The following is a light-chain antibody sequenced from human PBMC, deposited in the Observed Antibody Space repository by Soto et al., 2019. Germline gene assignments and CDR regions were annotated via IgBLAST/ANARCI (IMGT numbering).Light chain of an antibody. Sequence: DIQLTQSPSFLSASVGDRVTITCRVSQGISSYLAWYQQKPGKAPKLRIYAASTLQSGVPSRFSGSGSGTEFTLTISSLQPEDFATYYCQQLNSYPQVTFGQGTKLEIK. CDR3: QQLNSYPQVT. CDR2: AAS. J-gene: IGKJ2*01. CDR1: QGISSY. V-gene: IGKV1-9*01.